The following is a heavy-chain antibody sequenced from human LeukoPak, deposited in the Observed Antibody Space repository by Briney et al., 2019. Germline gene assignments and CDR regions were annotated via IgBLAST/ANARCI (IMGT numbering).Heavy chain of an antibody. Sequence: GGSLRLSCAASGFTFSSYTMNWVRQPPGKGLEWVSNIGTSSTTIYYADSVRGRFTISRDNAKNSLYLQMNSLRADDTAVYYCARFAAGGSYYYMDVWGKGTTVTVSS. CDR2: IGTSSTTI. CDR1: GFTFSSYT. V-gene: IGHV3-48*01. J-gene: IGHJ6*03. CDR3: ARFAAGGSYYYMDV. D-gene: IGHD6-25*01.